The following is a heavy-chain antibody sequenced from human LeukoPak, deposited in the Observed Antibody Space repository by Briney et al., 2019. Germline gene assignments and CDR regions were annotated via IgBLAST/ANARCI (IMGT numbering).Heavy chain of an antibody. CDR3: AKDPTRYYYDSSGYAYYFDY. V-gene: IGHV3-23*01. CDR1: GFTFSSYA. Sequence: GGSLRLSCAASGFTFSSYAMSWVRQAPGKGLEWVSAISGSGGSTYYADSVKGRFTISRDNSKNTLYLQMNSLRAEDTAVYYCAKDPTRYYYDSSGYAYYFDYWGQGTLVTVSS. CDR2: ISGSGGST. J-gene: IGHJ4*02. D-gene: IGHD3-22*01.